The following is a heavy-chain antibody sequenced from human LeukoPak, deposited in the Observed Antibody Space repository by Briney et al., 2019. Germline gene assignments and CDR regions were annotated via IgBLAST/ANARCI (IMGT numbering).Heavy chain of an antibody. V-gene: IGHV3-30*04. J-gene: IGHJ4*02. D-gene: IGHD3-10*01. Sequence: PGGPLRLSCAASGFTFSSYAMHWVRQAPGKGLEWVAVISYDGSNKYYADSVKGRFTISRDNSKNTLYLQMNSLRAEDTAVYYCARDPLWFGELYIPNPDWGQGTLVTVSS. CDR3: ARDPLWFGELYIPNPD. CDR2: ISYDGSNK. CDR1: GFTFSSYA.